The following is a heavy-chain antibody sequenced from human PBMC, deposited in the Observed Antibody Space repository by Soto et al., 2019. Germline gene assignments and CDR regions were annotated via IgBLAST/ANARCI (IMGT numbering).Heavy chain of an antibody. CDR2: ISGSGGST. D-gene: IGHD3-22*01. V-gene: IGHV3-23*01. CDR1: GFTFSSYA. Sequence: EVQLLESGGGLVQPGGSLRLSCAASGFTFSSYAMSWVRQAPGKGLEWVSAISGSGGSTYYADSVKGRFTISRDNSKNKLYLQMNRLRAEDTAVYYCAKGGPYYYDSSGYYDYWGQGTLVTVSS. J-gene: IGHJ4*02. CDR3: AKGGPYYYDSSGYYDY.